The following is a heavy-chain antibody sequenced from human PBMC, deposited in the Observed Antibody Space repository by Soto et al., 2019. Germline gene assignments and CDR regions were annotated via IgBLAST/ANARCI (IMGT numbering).Heavy chain of an antibody. CDR2: IIPIFGTA. CDR1: GGTFSSYA. D-gene: IGHD5-12*01. V-gene: IGHV1-69*12. J-gene: IGHJ6*02. Sequence: QVQLVQSGAEVKKPGSSVKVSCKASGGTFSSYAISWVRQAPAQGLEWMGGIIPIFGTANYAQKFQGRVKITADESTSPAYMELSSLRSEDTAVYYCASSVAKYYYYGMDVWGQGTTVTVSS. CDR3: ASSVAKYYYYGMDV.